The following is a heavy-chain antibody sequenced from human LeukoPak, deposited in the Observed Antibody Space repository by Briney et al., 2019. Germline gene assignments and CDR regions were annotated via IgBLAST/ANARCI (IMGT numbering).Heavy chain of an antibody. V-gene: IGHV3-23*01. Sequence: WGSLRLSCAASGFTFNSYWMSWVRQAPGKGLEWVSGISGSGGTTYYADSVKGRFTISRDNSKNTLYLQMNSLRAEDTAVYFCAKDQGMAAAGTNSNWFDPWGQGTLVTVSS. CDR3: AKDQGMAAAGTNSNWFDP. D-gene: IGHD6-13*01. CDR2: ISGSGGTT. J-gene: IGHJ5*02. CDR1: GFTFNSYW.